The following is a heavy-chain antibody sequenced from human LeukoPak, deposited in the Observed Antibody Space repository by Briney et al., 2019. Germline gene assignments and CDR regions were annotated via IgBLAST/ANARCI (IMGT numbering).Heavy chain of an antibody. D-gene: IGHD3-22*01. CDR3: ARGYYDSSGHPRLDY. CDR1: GFTFSSYA. J-gene: IGHJ4*02. CDR2: ISSNGGST. V-gene: IGHV3-64*01. Sequence: QTGGSLRLSCAASGFTFSSYAMHWVRQAPGKGLEYVSAISSNGGSTYYANSVKGRFTISRDNSKNTLYLQMGSLRAEDMAVYYCARGYYDSSGHPRLDYWGQGTLVTVSS.